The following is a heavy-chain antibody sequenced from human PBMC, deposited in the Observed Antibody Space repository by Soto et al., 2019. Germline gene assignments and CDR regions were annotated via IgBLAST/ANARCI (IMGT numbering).Heavy chain of an antibody. D-gene: IGHD3-22*01. CDR3: VRDHYYDNSGPLDY. CDR2: ISGYNGKT. V-gene: IGHV1-18*01. Sequence: GASVKVSCKASGYMFTNYGINWVRQAPGQGLEWMGWISGYNGKTKNAQKFQGRVSLTTDNSTTTAYMELRSLRSDDTAIYYCVRDHYYDNSGPLDYWGQGTLVTVSS. J-gene: IGHJ4*02. CDR1: GYMFTNYG.